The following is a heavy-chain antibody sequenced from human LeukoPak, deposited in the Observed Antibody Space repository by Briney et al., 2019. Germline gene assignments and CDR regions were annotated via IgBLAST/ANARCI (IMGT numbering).Heavy chain of an antibody. CDR2: VNNDGIDA. CDR3: ARPLSSGSPQGLPTSPHLDY. CDR1: GFTFNTFW. D-gene: IGHD3-10*01. J-gene: IGHJ4*02. Sequence: PGGSLRLSCAASGFTFNTFWMHWVRQAPGEGLVWVSRVNNDGIDATYADSVKGRFTISRDNAKNSLYLQMTSLRAEDTAVYYCARPLSSGSPQGLPTSPHLDYWGQGTLVTVSS. V-gene: IGHV3-74*01.